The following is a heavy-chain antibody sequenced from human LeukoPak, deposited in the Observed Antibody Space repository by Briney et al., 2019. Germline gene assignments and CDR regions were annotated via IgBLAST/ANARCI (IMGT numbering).Heavy chain of an antibody. V-gene: IGHV4-34*01. CDR1: GGSFSGYY. CDR2: INHSGST. J-gene: IGHJ4*02. D-gene: IGHD1-26*01. CDR3: ARGPRIVGATGHFDY. Sequence: SETLSLTCAVYGGSFSGYYWSWIRQPPGKGLEWIGEINHSGSTNYNPSLKSRVTISVDTSKNQFSLKLSSVTAADTAVYYCARGPRIVGATGHFDYWGQGTLVTVSS.